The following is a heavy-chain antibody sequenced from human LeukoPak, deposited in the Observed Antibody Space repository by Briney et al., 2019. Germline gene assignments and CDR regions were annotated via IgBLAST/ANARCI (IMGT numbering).Heavy chain of an antibody. J-gene: IGHJ5*02. CDR2: ISAYNGNT. V-gene: IGHV1-18*01. CDR1: GYTFTSYG. Sequence: GASVKVSCKASGYTFTSYGISWVRQAPGQGLEWMGWISAYNGNTNYAQKLQGRVTMTTDTSTSTAYMELRSLRSDDTAAYYCASWDYDFWSGYSSWGQGTLVTVSS. D-gene: IGHD3-3*01. CDR3: ASWDYDFWSGYSS.